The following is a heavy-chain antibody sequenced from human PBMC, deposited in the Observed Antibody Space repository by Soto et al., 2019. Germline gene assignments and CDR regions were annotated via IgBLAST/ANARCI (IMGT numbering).Heavy chain of an antibody. CDR3: ARGSVGPTTDFDY. Sequence: ASVKVSCKASGYTFTCFHIHWVRQAPGQGLEWMGWINPNGGGRNYAQKFQGWVTMTRDTSISTAYMELSRLKSDDTAVYYCARGSVGPTTDFDYWGQGTLVTVS. V-gene: IGHV1-2*04. J-gene: IGHJ4*02. D-gene: IGHD1-26*01. CDR1: GYTFTCFH. CDR2: INPNGGGR.